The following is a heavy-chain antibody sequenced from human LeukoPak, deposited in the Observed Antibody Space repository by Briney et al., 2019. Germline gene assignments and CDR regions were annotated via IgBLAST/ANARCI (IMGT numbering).Heavy chain of an antibody. CDR2: INPNSGGT. J-gene: IGHJ4*02. CDR3: ARDPFASGGYCGY. D-gene: IGHD2-21*01. V-gene: IGHV1-2*02. Sequence: ASVKVSCKAYGYTFTGYYMHWVRQAHGQGLEWMGWINPNSGGTNYAKKFKGRVTMTRDTSISTAYMEVSRLRSDEPAVYFCARDPFASGGYCGYWGQGTLVTVSS. CDR1: GYTFTGYY.